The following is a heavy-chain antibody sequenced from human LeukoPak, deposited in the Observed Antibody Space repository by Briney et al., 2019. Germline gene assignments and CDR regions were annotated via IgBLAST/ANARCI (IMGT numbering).Heavy chain of an antibody. Sequence: ASVKVSCKVSGYTLTELSMHWVRQAPGKGLEWMGGFDPEDGETIYAQKFQGRVTMTEDTSTDTAYMELSSLRSEDTAVYYCATKITMVRGYAFDIWGQGTMVTVSS. V-gene: IGHV1-24*01. D-gene: IGHD3-10*01. CDR2: FDPEDGET. CDR3: ATKITMVRGYAFDI. CDR1: GYTLTELS. J-gene: IGHJ3*02.